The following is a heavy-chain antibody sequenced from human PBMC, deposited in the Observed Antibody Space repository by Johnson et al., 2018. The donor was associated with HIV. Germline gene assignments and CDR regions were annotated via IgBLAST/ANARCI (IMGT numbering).Heavy chain of an antibody. V-gene: IGHV3-53*01. Sequence: VQLVESGGGLTQPGGSLRLSCAASGFTVRSNYMSWVRQAPGKGLEWVSVIYSGGSTYYADSVKGRFTISRDNSKNTLYLQMNSLRAEDTAVYYCASRYGDYGLGAFEIWGQGTMVTVSS. J-gene: IGHJ3*02. CDR1: GFTVRSNY. D-gene: IGHD4-17*01. CDR3: ASRYGDYGLGAFEI. CDR2: IYSGGST.